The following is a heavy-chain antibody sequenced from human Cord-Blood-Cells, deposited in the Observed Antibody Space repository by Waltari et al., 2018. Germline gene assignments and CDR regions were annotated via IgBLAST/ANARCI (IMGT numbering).Heavy chain of an antibody. J-gene: IGHJ4*02. V-gene: IGHV3-30*01. CDR3: AGGSYFHY. Sequence: QVQLVGSGGGVGQPGRSLSLSCAASGFTFSSFAMHWVRQAPGKGREWRACLSCAGINKDDADSVKCRLTSARDNSKNTLYLQMNSLRAEDTGVYYCAGGSYFHYWGQGTLVTVSS. CDR1: GFTFSSFA. D-gene: IGHD1-26*01. CDR2: LSCAGINK.